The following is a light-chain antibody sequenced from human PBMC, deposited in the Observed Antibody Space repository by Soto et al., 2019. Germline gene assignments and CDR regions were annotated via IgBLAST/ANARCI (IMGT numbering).Light chain of an antibody. V-gene: IGKV3-11*01. Sequence: EIVLTQSPATLSLSPGERATLSCRASQSVSSYLAWYQQKPDQAPRLLIYDTSNRATGIPPRFSGSGSGTDFTLTISSLEPEDFAVYYCQQHNNWPPITFGQGARLEIK. CDR1: QSVSSY. CDR3: QQHNNWPPIT. J-gene: IGKJ5*01. CDR2: DTS.